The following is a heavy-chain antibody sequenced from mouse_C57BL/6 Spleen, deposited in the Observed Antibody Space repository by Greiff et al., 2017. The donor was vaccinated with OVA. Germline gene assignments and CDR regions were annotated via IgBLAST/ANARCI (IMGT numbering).Heavy chain of an antibody. Sequence: VQLQQPGAELVKPGASVKLSCKASGYTFTSYWMHWVKQRPGRGLEWIGRIDPNSGGTKYNEKFKSKATLTVDKPSSTAYMQLSSLTSEDSAVYYCARRITTVVAKGPYFDYWGQGTTLTVSS. V-gene: IGHV1-72*01. CDR2: IDPNSGGT. D-gene: IGHD1-1*01. CDR1: GYTFTSYW. J-gene: IGHJ2*01. CDR3: ARRITTVVAKGPYFDY.